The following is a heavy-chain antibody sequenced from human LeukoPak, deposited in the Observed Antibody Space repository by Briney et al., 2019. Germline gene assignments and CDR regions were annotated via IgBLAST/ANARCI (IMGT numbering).Heavy chain of an antibody. Sequence: ASVKVSCKASGYTFTGYYMHWVRQAPGQGLEWMGWINPNSGGTNYAQKFQGRVTMTRDTSISTAYMELSRLRSDDTAVYSCARELFSGSFYGYWAQGTLVTVSS. V-gene: IGHV1-2*02. CDR1: GYTFTGYY. J-gene: IGHJ4*02. CDR2: INPNSGGT. D-gene: IGHD1-26*01. CDR3: ARELFSGSFYGY.